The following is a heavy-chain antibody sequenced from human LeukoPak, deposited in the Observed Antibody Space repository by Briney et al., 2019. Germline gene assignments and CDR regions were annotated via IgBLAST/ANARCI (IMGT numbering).Heavy chain of an antibody. Sequence: ASVKVSCKASGYTFTSYGISWVRQAPGQGLEWMGWISAYNGNTNYAQKLQGGVTMTTDTSTSTAYMELRSLRSDDTAVYYCASISWDSSGYYRGGSFDYWGQGTLVTVSS. D-gene: IGHD3-22*01. CDR3: ASISWDSSGYYRGGSFDY. CDR1: GYTFTSYG. CDR2: ISAYNGNT. V-gene: IGHV1-18*01. J-gene: IGHJ4*02.